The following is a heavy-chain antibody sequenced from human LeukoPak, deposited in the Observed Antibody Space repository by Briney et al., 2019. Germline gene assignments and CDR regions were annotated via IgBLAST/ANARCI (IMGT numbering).Heavy chain of an antibody. CDR1: GYSISSGYY. D-gene: IGHD6-19*01. J-gene: IGHJ4*02. CDR3: ARVGSSGVGDYFDY. V-gene: IGHV4-38-2*01. CDR2: IYHSGST. Sequence: SETLSLTCAVSGYSISSGYYWGWIRQPPGKGLEWIGSIYHSGSTYYNPSLKSRVTISVDTSKNQFSLKLSSVTAADTAVYHCARVGSSGVGDYFDYWGQGTLVTVSS.